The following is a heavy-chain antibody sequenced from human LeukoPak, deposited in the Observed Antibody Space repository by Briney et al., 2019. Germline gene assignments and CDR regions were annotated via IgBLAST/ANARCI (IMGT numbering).Heavy chain of an antibody. CDR2: IYYSGST. J-gene: IGHJ4*02. CDR3: ARINLEGYSSGYYYFDY. V-gene: IGHV4-39*07. Sequence: SETLSLTCTVSGGSISSSSYYWGWIRQPPGKGLEWIGSIYYSGSTYYNPSLKSRVTISVDTSKNQFSLKLSSVTAADTAVYYCARINLEGYSSGYYYFDYWGQGTLVTVSS. D-gene: IGHD3-22*01. CDR1: GGSISSSSYY.